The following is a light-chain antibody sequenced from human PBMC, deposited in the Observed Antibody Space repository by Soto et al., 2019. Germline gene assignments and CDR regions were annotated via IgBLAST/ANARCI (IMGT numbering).Light chain of an antibody. J-gene: IGKJ3*01. Sequence: DIQMNQSPSSLSASVGDRVTITCRASQSISSYLNWYQQKPGKAPKLLIYAASSLQSGVPSRFSGSGSGTDFTLTISSLQPEDFATYYCQQRDSTPYTFGPGTKVDIK. CDR3: QQRDSTPYT. CDR2: AAS. V-gene: IGKV1-39*01. CDR1: QSISSY.